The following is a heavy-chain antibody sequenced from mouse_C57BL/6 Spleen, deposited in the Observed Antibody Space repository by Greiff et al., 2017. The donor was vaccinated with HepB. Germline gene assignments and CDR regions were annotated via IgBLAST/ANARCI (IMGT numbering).Heavy chain of an antibody. CDR3: ARLITTGPYYFDC. CDR2: IDPSDSET. V-gene: IGHV1-52*01. D-gene: IGHD1-1*01. J-gene: IGHJ2*01. Sequence: QVQLQQPGAELVRPGSSVKLSCKASGYTFTSYWMHWVKQRPIQGLEWIGNIDPSDSETHYNQKFKDKATLTVDKSSSTAYMQLSSLTSEDSAVYYCARLITTGPYYFDCWGQGTTLTVSS. CDR1: GYTFTSYW.